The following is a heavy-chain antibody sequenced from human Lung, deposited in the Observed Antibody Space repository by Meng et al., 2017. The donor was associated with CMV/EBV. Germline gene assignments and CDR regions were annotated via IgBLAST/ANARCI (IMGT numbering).Heavy chain of an antibody. CDR2: MSGSGGST. D-gene: IGHD3-3*01. J-gene: IGHJ6*02. V-gene: IGHV3-23*01. CDR3: AHTFWNGYYSPYYGMDV. Sequence: GGSLRLXCAASGFTFSSYAMSWVRQAPGKGLEWVSAMSGSGGSTYYADSVKGRFTISRDNSKNTLYLQINSLRADDTAVYYCAHTFWNGYYSPYYGMDVWGQGXTVTVSS. CDR1: GFTFSSYA.